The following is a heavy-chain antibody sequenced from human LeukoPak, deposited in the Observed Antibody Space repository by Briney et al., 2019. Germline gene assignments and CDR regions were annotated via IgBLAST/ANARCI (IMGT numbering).Heavy chain of an antibody. Sequence: PSETLSLTCTVSGGSISSSSYYWGWIRQPPGKGLEWIGSIYYSGSTNYNPSLKSRVTISVDTSKNQFSLKLSSVTAADTAVYYCARARLYGSGPYYFDYWGQGTLVTVSS. CDR1: GGSISSSSYY. V-gene: IGHV4-39*07. CDR3: ARARLYGSGPYYFDY. D-gene: IGHD3-10*01. J-gene: IGHJ4*02. CDR2: IYYSGST.